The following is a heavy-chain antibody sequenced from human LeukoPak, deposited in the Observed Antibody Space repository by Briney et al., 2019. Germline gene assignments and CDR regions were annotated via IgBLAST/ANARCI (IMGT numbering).Heavy chain of an antibody. CDR1: GGSISSSSYY. CDR2: IYYSGST. Sequence: PSETLSLTCTVSGGSISSSSYYWGWIRQPPGKGLEWIGSIYYSGSTYYNPPLKSRVTISVDTSKNQFSLKLSSVTAADTAVYYCARVSGGYSYGYGDYWGQGTLVTVSS. D-gene: IGHD5-18*01. J-gene: IGHJ4*02. CDR3: ARVSGGYSYGYGDY. V-gene: IGHV4-39*07.